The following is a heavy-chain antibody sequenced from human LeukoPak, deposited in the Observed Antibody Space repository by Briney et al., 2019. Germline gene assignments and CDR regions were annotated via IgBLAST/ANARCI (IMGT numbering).Heavy chain of an antibody. Sequence: SVKVSCKASGYTFTSYGISWVRQAPGQGLEWMGGIIPIFGTANYAQKFQGRVTITADESTSTAYMELSSLRSEDTAVYYCARDMGYYDSSGYYAVGAFDIWGQGTMVTVSS. CDR1: GYTFTSYG. CDR3: ARDMGYYDSSGYYAVGAFDI. J-gene: IGHJ3*02. D-gene: IGHD3-22*01. V-gene: IGHV1-69*13. CDR2: IIPIFGTA.